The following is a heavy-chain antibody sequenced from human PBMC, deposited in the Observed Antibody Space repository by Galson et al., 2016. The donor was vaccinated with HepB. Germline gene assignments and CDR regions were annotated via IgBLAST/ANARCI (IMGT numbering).Heavy chain of an antibody. CDR2: ISHDGGDK. Sequence: SLRLSCAASGFSFSTFWMSWVRQAPGKGLEWVAVISHDGGDKYYADSVKGRFTISRDNSKNTVYLQMNSLRAEDTAVYYCARGPGSYYRGREFYYGMDVWGQGTTVTGSS. V-gene: IGHV3-30*03. J-gene: IGHJ6*02. CDR3: ARGPGSYYRGREFYYGMDV. D-gene: IGHD3-10*01. CDR1: GFSFSTFW.